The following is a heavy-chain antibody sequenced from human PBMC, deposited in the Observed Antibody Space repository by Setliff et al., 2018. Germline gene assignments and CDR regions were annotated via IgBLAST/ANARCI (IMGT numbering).Heavy chain of an antibody. CDR2: IRRKSYGETT. J-gene: IGHJ6*03. CDR3: TREASVDFWSGYPYYYYMDV. Sequence: GALRLSCTGSGFTFGDYALSWVRQAPGKGLERVGFIRRKSYGETTEYAASVKGRFTISRDDSKSIAELQMNSLKAEDTAVYYCTREASVDFWSGYPYYYYMDVWGKGTTVTVSS. D-gene: IGHD3-3*01. CDR1: GFTFGDYA. V-gene: IGHV3-49*04.